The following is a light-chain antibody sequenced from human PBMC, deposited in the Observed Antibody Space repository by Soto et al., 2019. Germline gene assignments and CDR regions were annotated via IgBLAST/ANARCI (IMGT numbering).Light chain of an antibody. CDR3: HSRA. CDR1: QTISRW. V-gene: IGKV1-5*01. CDR2: DAS. Sequence: DLPLTQAPTTLSDSVEDAVTITCRASQTISRWLAWYQQKPGRAPKLLIYDASTLESGVPSRFSGSGSETEFTLTISRLQPDDFETYFCHSRAFGQGTRLEIK. J-gene: IGKJ5*01.